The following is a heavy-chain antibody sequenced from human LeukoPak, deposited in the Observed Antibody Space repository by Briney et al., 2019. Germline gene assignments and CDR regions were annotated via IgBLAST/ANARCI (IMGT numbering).Heavy chain of an antibody. D-gene: IGHD3-10*01. V-gene: IGHV1-2*02. CDR3: ARGTYGSGNQYYYYMDV. J-gene: IGHJ6*03. Sequence: ASVKVSCKASGYTFTGYYMHWVRQAPGQGLEWMGWVNPNSGGTNYAQKFQGRVTMTRDTSISTAYMELSRLRSDDTAVYYCARGTYGSGNQYYYYMDVWGKGATVTISS. CDR2: VNPNSGGT. CDR1: GYTFTGYY.